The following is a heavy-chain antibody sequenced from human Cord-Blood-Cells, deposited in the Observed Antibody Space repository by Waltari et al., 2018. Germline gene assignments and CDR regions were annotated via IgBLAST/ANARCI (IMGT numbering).Heavy chain of an antibody. J-gene: IGHJ6*02. D-gene: IGHD1-1*01. Sequence: GTLSLTCAVYGGSFSGYYWSWIRQPPGKGLEWIGEINHSGSTNYNPSLKSRVTISVDTSKNQFSLKLSSVTAADTAVYYCASGYNWNDYYYYGMDVWDQGP. V-gene: IGHV4-34*01. CDR3: ASGYNWNDYYYYGMDV. CDR2: INHSGST. CDR1: GGSFSGYY.